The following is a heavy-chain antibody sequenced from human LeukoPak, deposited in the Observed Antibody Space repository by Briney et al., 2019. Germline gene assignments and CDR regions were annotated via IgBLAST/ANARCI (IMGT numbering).Heavy chain of an antibody. CDR1: GYTFTSYA. D-gene: IGHD2-2*02. CDR2: INAGNGNT. Sequence: ASVKVSCKASGYTFTSYAMHWVRQAPGQRLEWMGWINAGNGNTKYSQKFQGRVTITTDESTSTAYMELSSLRSEDTAVYYCARDQALLGYCSSTSCYTRGYFDYWGQGTLVTVSS. V-gene: IGHV1-3*01. CDR3: ARDQALLGYCSSTSCYTRGYFDY. J-gene: IGHJ4*02.